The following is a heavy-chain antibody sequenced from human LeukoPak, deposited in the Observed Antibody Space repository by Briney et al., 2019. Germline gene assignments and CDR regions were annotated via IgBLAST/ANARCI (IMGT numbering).Heavy chain of an antibody. CDR1: GFLFSDSA. CDR3: TSSAHDFDLWSGYYSL. V-gene: IGHV3-73*01. Sequence: GGSLRLSCKVSGFLFSDSAIHWVRHAAGKGLEWVGRIRSKAHSGETGYADSVKGRFTISRDDSKDTSYLQMNSLRPEDTALYYCTSSAHDFDLWSGYYSLWGHGTQVTVSS. D-gene: IGHD3-3*01. CDR2: IRSKAHSGET. J-gene: IGHJ4*01.